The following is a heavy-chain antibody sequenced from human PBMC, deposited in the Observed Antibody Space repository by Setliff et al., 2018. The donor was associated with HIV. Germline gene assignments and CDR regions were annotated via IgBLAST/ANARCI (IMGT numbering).Heavy chain of an antibody. CDR2: ISYDGSNK. J-gene: IGHJ4*02. CDR3: AKGRDGYTPPCAFDY. Sequence: SCAASGFTFSNYAMHWVRQAPGKGLEWVAVISYDGSNKYYADSVKGRFTISRDNSKNTLFLQMNSLRAEDTAVYYCAKGRDGYTPPCAFDYWGQGTLVTVSS. D-gene: IGHD5-12*01. V-gene: IGHV3-30-3*01. CDR1: GFTFSNYA.